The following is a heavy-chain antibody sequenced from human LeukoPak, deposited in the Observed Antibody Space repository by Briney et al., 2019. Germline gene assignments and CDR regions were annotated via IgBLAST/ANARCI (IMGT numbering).Heavy chain of an antibody. CDR1: GFTFSSYT. D-gene: IGHD2-15*01. J-gene: IGHJ4*02. CDR2: ISSRGTYI. Sequence: PGGSLRLSCAASGFTFSSYTMIWVRQAPGKGLEWVSSISSRGTYIYYADSLKSRFAISRNNAENSLYLQMNSLRAEDTAVYYCARDVVVAATNPAFDYWGQGTLVTVSS. CDR3: ARDVVVAATNPAFDY. V-gene: IGHV3-21*04.